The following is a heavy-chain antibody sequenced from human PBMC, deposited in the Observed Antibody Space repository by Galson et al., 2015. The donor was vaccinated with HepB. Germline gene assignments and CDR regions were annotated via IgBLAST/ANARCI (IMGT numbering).Heavy chain of an antibody. D-gene: IGHD3-22*01. CDR3: ARDYFDSSSYYFARPDY. CDR1: GFTFSDYW. J-gene: IGHJ4*02. Sequence: SLRLSCAASGFTFSDYWLHWVRQAPGKGLEWVAVIWYDGSKSHYADSVKGRFTISRDNSKNTLHLQMTGLGAEDTAVYYCARDYFDSSSYYFARPDYWGQGTLVTVSS. CDR2: IWYDGSKS. V-gene: IGHV3-33*08.